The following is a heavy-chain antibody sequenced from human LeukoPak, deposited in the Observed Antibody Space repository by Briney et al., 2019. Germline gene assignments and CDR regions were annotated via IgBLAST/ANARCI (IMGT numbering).Heavy chain of an antibody. CDR3: ARHVGGSYGY. V-gene: IGHV4-39*01. CDR2: IYYSGST. CDR1: GGSISGSSYY. J-gene: IGHJ4*02. Sequence: SETLSLTCTVSGGSISGSSYYWGWIRQPPGKGLEWIGSIYYSGSTYYNPSLKSRVTISVDTSKDQFSLKLSSVTAADTAVYYCARHVGGSYGYWGQGTLVTVSS. D-gene: IGHD1-26*01.